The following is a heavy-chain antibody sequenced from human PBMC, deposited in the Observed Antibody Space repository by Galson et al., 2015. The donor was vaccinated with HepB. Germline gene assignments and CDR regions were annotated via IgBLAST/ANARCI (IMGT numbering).Heavy chain of an antibody. CDR2: ISAYNGNT. CDR1: GYIFINYG. CDR3: ATARYSTSPPDK. D-gene: IGHD6-6*01. J-gene: IGHJ4*02. V-gene: IGHV1-18*01. Sequence: SVKVSCKASGYIFINYGISWVRQAPGQGLEWMAWISAYNGNTDYAQKFRGRLTMTTDTSTSTAYMELRSLTSDDTAVYYCATARYSTSPPDKWGQGTLVTVSS.